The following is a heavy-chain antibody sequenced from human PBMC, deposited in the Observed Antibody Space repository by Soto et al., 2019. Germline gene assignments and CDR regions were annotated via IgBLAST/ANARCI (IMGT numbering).Heavy chain of an antibody. CDR2: LKSDGTIT. J-gene: IGHJ6*02. D-gene: IGHD2-21*02. CDR3: TRLSGDHVAFFSYGMAV. CDR1: GFTFSSYW. Sequence: VQLVESGGTLVQPGGSLRLSCAASGFTFSSYWMNWVRQVPGKGLVWLAGLKSDGTITNYADSVKVRFTISRDNVKNNLTLQMNGLRGEDTAVYYWTRLSGDHVAFFSYGMAVWGRGTTVTVSS. V-gene: IGHV3-74*01.